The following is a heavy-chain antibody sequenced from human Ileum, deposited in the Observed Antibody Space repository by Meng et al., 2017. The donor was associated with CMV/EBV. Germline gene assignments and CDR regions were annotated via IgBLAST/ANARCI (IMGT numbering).Heavy chain of an antibody. D-gene: IGHD4-11*01. CDR3: ARDQGGPTGFTVRDWFDP. CDR2: INPKSGGT. Sequence: FTAYYIRWVRQAPGQGLEWVGWINPKSGGTNYAQKLQGRVTMTEDTSISTAYMELSRLKSDDTAVYYCARDQGGPTGFTVRDWFDPWGQGTLVTVSS. V-gene: IGHV1-2*02. CDR1: FTAYY. J-gene: IGHJ5*02.